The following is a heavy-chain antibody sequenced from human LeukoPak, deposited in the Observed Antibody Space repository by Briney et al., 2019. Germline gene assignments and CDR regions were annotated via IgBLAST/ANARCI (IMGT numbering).Heavy chain of an antibody. V-gene: IGHV3-66*02. D-gene: IGHD3-3*01. CDR3: AREVVGITIFGVVDY. J-gene: IGHJ4*02. Sequence: GGSLRLSCAASGFTVSSNYMSWVRQAPGKGLGWAPVIYSGGSTYYADSVKGRFTISRDNSKNTLYLQMNSLRAEDTAVYYCAREVVGITIFGVVDYWGQGTLVTVSS. CDR2: IYSGGST. CDR1: GFTVSSNY.